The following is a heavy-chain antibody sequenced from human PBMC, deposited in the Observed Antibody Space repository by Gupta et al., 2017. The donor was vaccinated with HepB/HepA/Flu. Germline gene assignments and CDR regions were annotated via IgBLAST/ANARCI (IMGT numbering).Heavy chain of an antibody. J-gene: IGHJ6*03. D-gene: IGHD3-10*01. Sequence: EVQLVESGGGLIQPGGSLRLSCAASGFTVSTNYMSWVRQAPGEGLEWVSLMHSSGDTYYTDSVKGRFTISRDNSKNTLYLQMNSLRAEDTAVYHCVYSTYYLGYFYMDVWGKGTTVTVSS. CDR2: MHSSGDT. V-gene: IGHV3-53*01. CDR1: GFTVSTNY. CDR3: VYSTYYLGYFYMDV.